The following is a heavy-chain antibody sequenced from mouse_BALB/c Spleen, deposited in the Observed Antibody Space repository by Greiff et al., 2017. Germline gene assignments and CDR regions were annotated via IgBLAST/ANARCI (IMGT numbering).Heavy chain of an antibody. J-gene: IGHJ4*01. CDR2: IYPGSGST. V-gene: IGHV1S22*01. CDR3: TRRDGNYDYYAMDY. D-gene: IGHD2-1*01. Sequence: LKQPGSELVRPGASVKLSCKASGYTFTSYWMHWVKQRPGQGLEWIGNIYPGSGSTNYDEKFKSKATLTVDTSSSTAYMQLSSLTSEDSAVYYCTRRDGNYDYYAMDYWGQGTSVTVSS. CDR1: GYTFTSYW.